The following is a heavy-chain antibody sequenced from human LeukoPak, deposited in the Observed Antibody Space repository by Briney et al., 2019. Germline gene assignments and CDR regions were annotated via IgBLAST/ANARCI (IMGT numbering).Heavy chain of an antibody. CDR2: INPNSGGT. CDR1: GYTFTGYY. J-gene: IGHJ4*02. Sequence: ASVKVSCKASGYTFTGYYMHWVRQAPGQGLEWMGWINPNSGGTNYAQKFQGRVTMTRDTSISTAYMELSRLRSDDTAVYYCARVKGAQWLANFDYWGQGTLVTVSS. D-gene: IGHD6-19*01. V-gene: IGHV1-2*02. CDR3: ARVKGAQWLANFDY.